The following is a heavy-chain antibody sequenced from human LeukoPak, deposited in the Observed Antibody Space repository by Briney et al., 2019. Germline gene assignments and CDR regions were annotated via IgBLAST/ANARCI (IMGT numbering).Heavy chain of an antibody. V-gene: IGHV3-23*01. CDR1: GFTFSSYA. CDR2: ISASGGST. J-gene: IGHJ4*02. Sequence: GGSLRLSCAASGFTFSSYAMSWVRQAPGKGLEWVSAISASGGSTSYADTVKGRFTISRDNSKNTLYLQMNSLRAEDTAVYYCATEKGDSPDYWGQGTLVTVSS. CDR3: ATEKGDSPDY. D-gene: IGHD2-21*01.